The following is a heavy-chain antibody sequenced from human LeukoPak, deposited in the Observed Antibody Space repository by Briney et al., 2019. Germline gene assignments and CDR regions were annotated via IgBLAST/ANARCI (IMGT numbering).Heavy chain of an antibody. V-gene: IGHV3-33*01. J-gene: IGHJ2*01. Sequence: GGSLRLSCEVSGFAFSTYGMHWVRQAPGKGPEWVALIWYDGNTKYYADSVKGRFTIARDNSRDTLYLQMNSLGTEDSAVYYAARVPRGPQGAWGESHWYYDFWGRGTMVTVSS. CDR3: ARVPRGPQGAWGESHWYYDF. D-gene: IGHD3-10*01. CDR1: GFAFSTYG. CDR2: IWYDGNTK.